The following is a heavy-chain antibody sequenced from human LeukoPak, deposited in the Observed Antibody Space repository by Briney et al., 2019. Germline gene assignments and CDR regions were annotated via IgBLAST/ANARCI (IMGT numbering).Heavy chain of an antibody. CDR2: ISWNSGSI. Sequence: PGRSLRLSCAASGFTFGDYAMHWVRQPPGKGLEWVSGISWNSGSIVYADSVKGRFTISRDNAKNSLYLQMNGLRAEDTAVYYCARGATDVTRWFDPWGQGTRVTVSS. V-gene: IGHV3-9*01. D-gene: IGHD1-1*01. CDR3: ARGATDVTRWFDP. CDR1: GFTFGDYA. J-gene: IGHJ5*02.